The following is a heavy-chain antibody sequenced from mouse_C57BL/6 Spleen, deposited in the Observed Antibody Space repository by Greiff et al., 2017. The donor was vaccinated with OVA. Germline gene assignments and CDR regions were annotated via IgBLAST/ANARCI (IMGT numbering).Heavy chain of an antibody. Sequence: QVQLQQSGPELVKPGASVKISCKASGYAFSSSWMNWVKQRPGKGLEWIGRIYPGDGDTNYNGKFKGKATRTADKSSSTAYMQLSSLTSEDSAVYFCARGSSYWYFDVWGTGTTVTVSS. J-gene: IGHJ1*03. V-gene: IGHV1-82*01. CDR2: IYPGDGDT. D-gene: IGHD1-1*01. CDR1: GYAFSSSW. CDR3: ARGSSYWYFDV.